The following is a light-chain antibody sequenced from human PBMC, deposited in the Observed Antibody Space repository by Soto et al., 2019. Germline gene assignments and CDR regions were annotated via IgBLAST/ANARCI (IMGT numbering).Light chain of an antibody. CDR2: EVS. Sequence: QSALTQPASVSGSPGQSITISCTGTSSDVGSYNYVSWYQLHPGKAPKLMIYEVSNRPSGVSNRFSGSKSGDTASLTISGLQAEDEADYYCSSYTNRTTLYVFGTGTKVTVL. CDR1: SSDVGSYNY. V-gene: IGLV2-14*01. CDR3: SSYTNRTTLYV. J-gene: IGLJ1*01.